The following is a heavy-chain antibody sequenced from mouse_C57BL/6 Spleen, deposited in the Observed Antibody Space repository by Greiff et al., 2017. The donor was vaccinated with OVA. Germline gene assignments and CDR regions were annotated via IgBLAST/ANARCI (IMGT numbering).Heavy chain of an antibody. Sequence: VHLQQPGAELVKPGASVKMSCKASGYTFTSYWITWVKQRPGQGLEWIGDIYPGSGSTNYNEKFKSKATLTVDTSSSTAYMQLSSLTSEDSAVYYCARSYYDYGYYAMDYWGQGTSVTVSS. V-gene: IGHV1-55*01. CDR2: IYPGSGST. CDR3: ARSYYDYGYYAMDY. J-gene: IGHJ4*01. CDR1: GYTFTSYW. D-gene: IGHD2-4*01.